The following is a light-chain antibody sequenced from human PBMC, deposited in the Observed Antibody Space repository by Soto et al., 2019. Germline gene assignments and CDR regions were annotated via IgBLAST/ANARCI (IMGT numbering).Light chain of an antibody. CDR1: QSISGW. CDR2: DAS. J-gene: IGKJ1*01. Sequence: DIQMTQSPSTLSASVGDRVTITCRASQSISGWLAWYQQKPGKAPQLLIYDASSLESGVPSRFSGSGSGTEFTLTISSLQPDDFATYYCQQYNSFSPTFGHGTKVEIK. CDR3: QQYNSFSPT. V-gene: IGKV1-5*01.